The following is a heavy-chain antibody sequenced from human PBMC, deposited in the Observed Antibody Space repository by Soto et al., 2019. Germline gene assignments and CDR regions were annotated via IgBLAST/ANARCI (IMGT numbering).Heavy chain of an antibody. CDR1: GGTFSSYA. CDR2: IIPIFGTA. D-gene: IGHD3-22*01. J-gene: IGHJ4*02. CDR3: ARDSSYYYDSSGYSGFDY. V-gene: IGHV1-69*13. Sequence: SVKVSCKASGGTFSSYAISWVRQAPGQGLEWMGGIIPIFGTANYAQKFQGRVTITADESTSTAYMELSSLRSEDTAVYYCARDSSYYYDSSGYSGFDYWGQGTLGTVSS.